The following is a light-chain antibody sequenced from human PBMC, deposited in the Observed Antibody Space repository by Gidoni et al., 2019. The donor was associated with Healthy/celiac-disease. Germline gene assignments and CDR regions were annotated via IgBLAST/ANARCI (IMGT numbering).Light chain of an antibody. CDR1: QGISSY. J-gene: IGKJ1*01. V-gene: IGKV1-8*01. CDR3: QQYNSYPRT. CDR2: AAS. Sequence: AIRMTQSPSSFSASTGDKFTITCRASQGISSYLAWYQQKPGKAPKLLIYAASTLQSGVPSRYSGSGSGTDFTLTISGLQSEDFATYYGQQYNSYPRTFGQGTRVEIK.